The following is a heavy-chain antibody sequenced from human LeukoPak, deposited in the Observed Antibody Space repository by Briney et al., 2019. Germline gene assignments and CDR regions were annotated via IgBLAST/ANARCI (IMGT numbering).Heavy chain of an antibody. J-gene: IGHJ4*02. Sequence: SVKVSCKASGGTFSSYAISWVRQAPGQGLEWMGRIIPILGIANYAQKFQGRVTMTTDTSTSTAYMELRSLRSDDTAVYYCARDSIRSGWGQYDYWGQGTLVTVSS. CDR1: GGTFSSYA. CDR3: ARDSIRSGWGQYDY. D-gene: IGHD6-19*01. V-gene: IGHV1-69*04. CDR2: IIPILGIA.